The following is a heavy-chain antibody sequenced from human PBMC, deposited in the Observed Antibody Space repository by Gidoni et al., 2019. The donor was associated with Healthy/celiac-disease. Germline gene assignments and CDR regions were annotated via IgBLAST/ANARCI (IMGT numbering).Heavy chain of an antibody. CDR3: ARAGLGGYCSGGSCYSLSY. Sequence: QVQLQQWGAGLLKPSATMSLTCAVYGGSLSGNYCRWIRQPPGKGLEWIGEINHSGSTNYNPSLKSRVTISVDTSKNQFSLKLSSVTAADTAVYYCARAGLGGYCSGGSCYSLSYWGQGTLVTVSS. V-gene: IGHV4-34*01. J-gene: IGHJ4*02. CDR1: GGSLSGNY. CDR2: INHSGST. D-gene: IGHD2-15*01.